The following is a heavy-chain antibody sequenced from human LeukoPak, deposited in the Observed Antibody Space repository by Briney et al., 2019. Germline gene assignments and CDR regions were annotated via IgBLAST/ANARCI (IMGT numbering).Heavy chain of an antibody. CDR1: GFSFSRYP. D-gene: IGHD1-26*01. V-gene: IGHV3-23*01. CDR2: ISAGGDGT. J-gene: IGHJ4*02. Sequence: PGGSLRLSCAASGFSFSRYPMGWVRQAPGKGLEWVSGISAGGDGTYHADPVKGRFTISRDNAKNTLYLQMNSLRAEDTAVYYCARVGTGSYHFDYWGQGTLVTVSS. CDR3: ARVGTGSYHFDY.